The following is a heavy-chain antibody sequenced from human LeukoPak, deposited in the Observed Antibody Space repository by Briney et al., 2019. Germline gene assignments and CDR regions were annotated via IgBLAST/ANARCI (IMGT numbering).Heavy chain of an antibody. Sequence: SVKVSCKASGGTFSSYAINWVRQAPGQGLEWMGRIIPILGIANYAQKFQGRVTITADKSTSTAYMELSSLRSEDTAVYYCTSRDGYNYDYWGQGTLVTVSS. J-gene: IGHJ4*02. D-gene: IGHD5-24*01. V-gene: IGHV1-69*04. CDR2: IIPILGIA. CDR3: TSRDGYNYDY. CDR1: GGTFSSYA.